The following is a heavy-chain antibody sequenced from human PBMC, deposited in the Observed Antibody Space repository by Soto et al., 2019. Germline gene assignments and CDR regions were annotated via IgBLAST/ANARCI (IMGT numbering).Heavy chain of an antibody. V-gene: IGHV1-18*01. D-gene: IGHD3-3*01. CDR2: ISAYNGNT. Sequence: ASLEVSCKSSGYTFTSYGISWVRQAPGQGLEWMGWISAYNGNTNYAQKLQGRVTMTTDTSTSTAYMELRSLRSDDTAVYYCARGPPYYDFRSGYYTFLIWGQGTLVTVSS. J-gene: IGHJ4*02. CDR1: GYTFTSYG. CDR3: ARGPPYYDFRSGYYTFLI.